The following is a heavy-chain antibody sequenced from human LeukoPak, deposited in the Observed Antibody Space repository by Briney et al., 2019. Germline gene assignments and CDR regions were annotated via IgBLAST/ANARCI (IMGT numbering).Heavy chain of an antibody. V-gene: IGHV5-51*01. Sequence: GESLKISCNTSGFTFTTHWIAWVRQMPGEGLELMGIIFPGDSDTNYSPSFQGQVTISADKSSNTAYLQWSSLKASDTAMYYCARYYFWTGSYFFDHWGQGTLVTVSS. D-gene: IGHD3/OR15-3a*01. CDR2: IFPGDSDT. J-gene: IGHJ4*02. CDR1: GFTFTTHW. CDR3: ARYYFWTGSYFFDH.